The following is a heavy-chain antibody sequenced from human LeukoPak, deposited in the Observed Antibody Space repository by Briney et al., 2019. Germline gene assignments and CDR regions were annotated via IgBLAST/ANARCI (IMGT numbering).Heavy chain of an antibody. CDR3: ARDAGLHNWFDP. J-gene: IGHJ5*02. D-gene: IGHD3/OR15-3a*01. CDR2: ISYDGSNK. V-gene: IGHV3-30*04. CDR1: GFTFSSYA. Sequence: GGSLRLSCAASGFTFSSYAMHWVRQAPGKGLGWVAVISYDGSNKYYADSVKGRFTISRDNSKNTLYLQMNSLRAEDTAVYYCARDAGLHNWFDPWGQGTLVTVSS.